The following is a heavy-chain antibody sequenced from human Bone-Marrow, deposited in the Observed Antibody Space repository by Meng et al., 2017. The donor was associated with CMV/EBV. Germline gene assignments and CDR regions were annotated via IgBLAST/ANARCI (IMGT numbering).Heavy chain of an antibody. CDR2: INPNSGGT. J-gene: IGHJ4*02. Sequence: ASVKVSCKASGYTFASYYIHWVRQAPGQGLEWMGWINPNSGGTNYAQKFQGRVTVTRDTSISTAYMELGRLGSDDTAMYYCASIGISEMTTIKDYWGQGTLITVSS. V-gene: IGHV1-2*02. CDR3: ASIGISEMTTIKDY. CDR1: GYTFASYY. D-gene: IGHD5-24*01.